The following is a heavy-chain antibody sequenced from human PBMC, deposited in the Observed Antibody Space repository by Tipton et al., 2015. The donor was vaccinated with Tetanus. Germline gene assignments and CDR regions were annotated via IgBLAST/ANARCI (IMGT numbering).Heavy chain of an antibody. D-gene: IGHD3-10*01. J-gene: IGHJ3*02. CDR1: GGSFSAYY. Sequence: TLSLTCAVYGGSFSAYYWSWIRQSPGKGLEWIGEINHSGSTTYSPSFKSRVTISGDTSKNLFSLTSVTASDTAVYYCARPEASGRARGFDIWGQGTKVTVSP. CDR3: ARPEASGRARGFDI. CDR2: INHSGST. V-gene: IGHV4-34*01.